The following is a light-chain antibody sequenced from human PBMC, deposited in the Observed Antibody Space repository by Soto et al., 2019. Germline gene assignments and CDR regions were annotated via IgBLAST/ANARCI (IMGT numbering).Light chain of an antibody. Sequence: QSDLTQPASVSGSPGQSITLSCTGTSSDVGAYDYVSWYQQHPGRAPKLIIFEVSNRPSGVSNRFSGSKSANTASLTISGLQAEDEAHYYCTSHTTSTTLPVVFGGGTKLTVL. CDR1: SSDVGAYDY. CDR3: TSHTTSTTLPVV. V-gene: IGLV2-14*01. J-gene: IGLJ2*01. CDR2: EVS.